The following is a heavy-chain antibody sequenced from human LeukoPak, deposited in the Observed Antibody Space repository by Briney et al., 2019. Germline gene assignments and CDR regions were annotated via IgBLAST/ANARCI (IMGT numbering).Heavy chain of an antibody. CDR2: VIPIFGTA. CDR1: GGTFSSYA. CDR3: ARDRQLPNCSGGSCYLWEDAFDI. J-gene: IGHJ3*02. D-gene: IGHD2-15*01. V-gene: IGHV1-69*06. Sequence: SVKVSCKASGGTFSSYAISWVRQAPGQGLEWMGGVIPIFGTANYAQKFQGRVTITADKSTSTAYMELSSLRSEDTAVYYCARDRQLPNCSGGSCYLWEDAFDIWGQGTMVTVSS.